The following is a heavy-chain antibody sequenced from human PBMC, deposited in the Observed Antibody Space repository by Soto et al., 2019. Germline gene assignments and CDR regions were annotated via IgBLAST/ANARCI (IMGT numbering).Heavy chain of an antibody. J-gene: IGHJ4*02. CDR3: ARGPLRSSFDN. CDR2: IHSSSSTI. V-gene: IGHV3-48*04. CDR1: GLTFTSYS. Sequence: PGGSLRLSCAASGLTFTSYSMNWVRQAPGKGLEWVSFIHSSSSTIYYADSVKGRLTISRDNAKRSLYLEMDSLRFDDTAVYYCARGPLRSSFDNWGQGTLVTVSS.